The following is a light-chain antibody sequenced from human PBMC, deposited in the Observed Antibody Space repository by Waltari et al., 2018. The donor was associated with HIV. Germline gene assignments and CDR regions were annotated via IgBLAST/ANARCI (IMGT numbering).Light chain of an antibody. CDR3: QSADSSGTYQV. V-gene: IGLV3-25*03. J-gene: IGLJ3*02. Sequence: SYELTQPPSVSVSPGQTARLTCSGDALPTQYAYWYQQTPGQAPVLVIYKDSERPSGIPERFSGSSSGTTVTLTISGVQAEDEADYYCQSADSSGTYQVFGGGTKLTVL. CDR1: ALPTQY. CDR2: KDS.